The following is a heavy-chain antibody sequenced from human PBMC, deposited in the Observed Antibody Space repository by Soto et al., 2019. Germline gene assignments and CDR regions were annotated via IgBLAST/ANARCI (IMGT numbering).Heavy chain of an antibody. Sequence: GASVKVSCKASGGTFSSYAISWVRQAPGQGLEWMGEIIPIFGTANYAQKFQGRVTITADESTSTAYMELSSLRSEDTAVYYCARDRGQRCGYYPDRYAPWGQGTLVPVSS. CDR2: IIPIFGTA. V-gene: IGHV1-69*13. J-gene: IGHJ5*02. CDR3: ARDRGQRCGYYPDRYAP. D-gene: IGHD6-25*01. CDR1: GGTFSSYA.